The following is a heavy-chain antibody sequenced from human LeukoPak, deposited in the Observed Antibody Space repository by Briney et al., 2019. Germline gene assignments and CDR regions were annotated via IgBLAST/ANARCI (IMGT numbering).Heavy chain of an antibody. J-gene: IGHJ4*02. CDR1: GGSFSGYY. D-gene: IGHD6-19*01. CDR2: IYYSGST. V-gene: IGHV4-59*01. Sequence: SETLSLTCAVYGGSFSGYYWSWIRQPAGKGLEWIGYIYYSGSTNYNPSLKSRVTISVDTSKNQFSLKLSSVTAADTAVYYCAREYRDLAVAGPPDYWGQGTLVTVSS. CDR3: AREYRDLAVAGPPDY.